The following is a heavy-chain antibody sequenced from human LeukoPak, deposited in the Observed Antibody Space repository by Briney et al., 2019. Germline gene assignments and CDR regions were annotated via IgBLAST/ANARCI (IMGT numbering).Heavy chain of an antibody. D-gene: IGHD3-16*01. V-gene: IGHV3-30*03. CDR1: GVTFSSYV. CDR2: ISYDGRNK. CDR3: ARVVMSAFDI. Sequence: GGSLRLSCAASGVTFSSYVMHSVRQAPGKGLEGVTIISYDGRNKYYADSVKGRFTISRDNSKNTLYLHMNSLRVEDTAVYYWARVVMSAFDIWGEGTMVTVSS. J-gene: IGHJ3*02.